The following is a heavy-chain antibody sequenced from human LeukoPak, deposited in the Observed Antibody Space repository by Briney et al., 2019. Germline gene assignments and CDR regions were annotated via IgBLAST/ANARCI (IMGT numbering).Heavy chain of an antibody. V-gene: IGHV3-21*01. D-gene: IGHD3-3*01. CDR2: ISSSSSYI. CDR1: GFTFSSYS. Sequence: GGSLRLSCAASGFTFSSYSMNWVRQAPGKGLEWVSSISSSSSYIYYADSVKGRFTISRDNAKNSLYLQMNSLRAEDTAVYYCARARGYDKFRNGRLFDYWGQGTLVTVSS. J-gene: IGHJ4*02. CDR3: ARARGYDKFRNGRLFDY.